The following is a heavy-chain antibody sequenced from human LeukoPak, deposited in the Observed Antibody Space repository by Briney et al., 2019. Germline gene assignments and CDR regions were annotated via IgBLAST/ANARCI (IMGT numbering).Heavy chain of an antibody. D-gene: IGHD3-9*01. V-gene: IGHV4-39*07. CDR2: IYYSGST. J-gene: IGHJ5*02. CDR3: AKRYVAGNWFDP. CDR1: GGSISSNDYY. Sequence: SETLSLTCTVSGGSISSNDYYWDWIRQPPGMGLEYIGSIYYSGSTYYNPSLKSRVTISVDTPKNQFSLRLSSMTAADTAVYYCAKRYVAGNWFDPWGQGTLVTVSS.